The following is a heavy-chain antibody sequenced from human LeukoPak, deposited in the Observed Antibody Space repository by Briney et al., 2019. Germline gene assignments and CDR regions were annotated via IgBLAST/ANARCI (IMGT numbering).Heavy chain of an antibody. CDR2: ISWNSGSI. V-gene: IGHV3-9*03. J-gene: IGHJ3*02. Sequence: GGSLRLSCAASGFTFDDYAMHWVRQAPGKGLEWVSGISWNSGSIGYADSVKGRFTISRDNAKNSLYLQMNSLRAEDMALYYCAKDGRGDAFDIWGQGTMVTVSS. CDR1: GFTFDDYA. CDR3: AKDGRGDAFDI.